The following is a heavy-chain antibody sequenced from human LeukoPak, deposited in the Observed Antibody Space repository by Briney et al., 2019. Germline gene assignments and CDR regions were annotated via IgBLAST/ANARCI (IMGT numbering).Heavy chain of an antibody. Sequence: ASVKVSCKASGGTFSSYAISWVRQAPGQGLEWMGRIIPILGIANYAQKFQGRVTITADKSTSTAYMELSSLRSEDTAVYYCATIYGSGSYYNYWGQGTLVTVSS. CDR2: IIPILGIA. V-gene: IGHV1-69*04. CDR3: ATIYGSGSYYNY. J-gene: IGHJ4*02. CDR1: GGTFSSYA. D-gene: IGHD3-10*01.